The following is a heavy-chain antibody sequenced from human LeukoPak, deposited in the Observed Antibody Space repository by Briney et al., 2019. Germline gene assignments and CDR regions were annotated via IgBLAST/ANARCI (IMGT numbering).Heavy chain of an antibody. CDR2: INPNSGGT. V-gene: IGHV1-2*02. CDR1: GYTFTGYY. J-gene: IGHJ6*03. Sequence: ASVKVSCKASGYTFTGYYMHWVRQAPGQGLEWMGWINPNSGGTNYAQKFQGRVTMARDTSISTAYMELSRLRSDDTAVYYCARAIVGATHFHYCYMDVWGKGTTVTVSS. D-gene: IGHD1-26*01. CDR3: ARAIVGATHFHYCYMDV.